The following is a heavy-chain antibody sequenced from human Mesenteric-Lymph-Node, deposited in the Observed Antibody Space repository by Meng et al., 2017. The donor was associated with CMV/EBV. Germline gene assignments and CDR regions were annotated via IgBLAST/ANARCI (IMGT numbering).Heavy chain of an antibody. Sequence: ASVKVSCKASGYTFTSYYMHWVRQAPGQGLEWMGIINPSGGSTSYAQKFQSRVTMTRDTSTSTVYMELSSLRSEDTAVYYCARLGELYAFDIWGQGTMVTVSS. CDR1: GYTFTSYY. D-gene: IGHD3-10*01. CDR3: ARLGELYAFDI. V-gene: IGHV1-46*01. CDR2: INPSGGST. J-gene: IGHJ3*02.